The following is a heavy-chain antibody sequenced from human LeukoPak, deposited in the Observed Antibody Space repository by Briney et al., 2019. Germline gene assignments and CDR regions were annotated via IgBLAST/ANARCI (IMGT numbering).Heavy chain of an antibody. CDR3: AGGKDYYDSSGYTDY. CDR1: GGSFSGYY. J-gene: IGHJ4*02. V-gene: IGHV4-34*01. Sequence: SETLSLTCAVYGGSFSGYYWSWVRQPPGKGLEWIGEINYSGSTNYNPSLKSRVTISVDTSKNQFSLKLSSVTAADTAVYYCAGGKDYYDSSGYTDYWGQGTLVTVSS. CDR2: INYSGST. D-gene: IGHD3-22*01.